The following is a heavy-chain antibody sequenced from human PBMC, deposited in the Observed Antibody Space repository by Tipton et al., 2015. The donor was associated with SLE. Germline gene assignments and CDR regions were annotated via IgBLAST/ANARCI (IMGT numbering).Heavy chain of an antibody. Sequence: TLSLTCTVSGGSISSHYWSWIRQPPGKGLEWIGYIYYSGSTNYNPSLKSRVTISVDTSKNQFSLKLSSVTAADTAVYYCAREILGITMVRGVRGAFDIWGQGTMVTVSS. CDR3: AREILGITMVRGVRGAFDI. CDR2: IYYSGST. J-gene: IGHJ3*02. CDR1: GGSISSHY. D-gene: IGHD3-10*01. V-gene: IGHV4-59*11.